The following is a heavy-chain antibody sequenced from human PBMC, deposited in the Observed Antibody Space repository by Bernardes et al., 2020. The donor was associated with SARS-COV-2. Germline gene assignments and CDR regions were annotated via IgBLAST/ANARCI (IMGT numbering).Heavy chain of an antibody. J-gene: IGHJ4*02. CDR2: INHSGRT. V-gene: IGHV4-34*04. D-gene: IGHD3-16*01. Sequence: WESLSLTCAAYDESFSGYYWSWIRQPPGKGPEWIGEINHSGRTNNHSSLKGRATITIDTSKNQYSLKLSSVTAADTAMYYCARGSRSYGPTHTDYFDYWGQGSLVTVSS. CDR3: ARGSRSYGPTHTDYFDY. CDR1: DESFSGYY.